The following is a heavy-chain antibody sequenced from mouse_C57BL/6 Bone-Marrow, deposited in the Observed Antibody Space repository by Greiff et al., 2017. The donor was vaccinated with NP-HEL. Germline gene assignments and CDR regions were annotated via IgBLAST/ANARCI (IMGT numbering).Heavy chain of an antibody. J-gene: IGHJ1*03. V-gene: IGHV1-59*01. CDR2: IDPSDSYT. Sequence: QVQLQQPGAELVRPGTSVKLSCKASGYTFTSYWMHWVKQRPGQGLEWIGVIDPSDSYTNYNQKFKGKATLTVDTSSRTAYMQLSSLTSEDSAVYYCARVAPITTVVARYFDVWGTGTTVTVSS. CDR3: ARVAPITTVVARYFDV. D-gene: IGHD1-1*01. CDR1: GYTFTSYW.